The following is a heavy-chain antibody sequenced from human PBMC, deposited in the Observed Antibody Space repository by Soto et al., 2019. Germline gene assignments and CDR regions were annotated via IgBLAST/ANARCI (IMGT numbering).Heavy chain of an antibody. J-gene: IGHJ3*02. CDR2: IIPILGIA. D-gene: IGHD6-19*01. CDR1: GGTFSSYT. V-gene: IGHV1-69*02. CDR3: AGVPPWTLAVAGVDRGTDAFDI. Sequence: GASVKVSCKASGGTFSSYTISWVRQAPGQGLEWMGRIIPILGIANYAQKFQGRVTITADKSTSTAYMELSSLRSEDTAVYYCAGVPPWTLAVAGVDRGTDAFDIWGQGTMVTVSS.